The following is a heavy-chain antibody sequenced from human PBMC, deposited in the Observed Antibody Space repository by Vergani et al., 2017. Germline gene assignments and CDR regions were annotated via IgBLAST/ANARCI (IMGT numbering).Heavy chain of an antibody. V-gene: IGHV4-39*07. J-gene: IGHJ3*02. CDR1: GGSISSSSYY. CDR2: IYYSGST. CDR3: ARDRMIVVVITPKAPDAFDI. Sequence: QLQLQESGPGLVKPSETLSLTCTVSGGSISSSSYYWGWIRQPPGKGLEWIGSIYYSGSTYYNPSLKSRVTTSVDTSKNQFSLKLSSVTAADTAVYYCARDRMIVVVITPKAPDAFDIWGQGTMVTVSS. D-gene: IGHD3-22*01.